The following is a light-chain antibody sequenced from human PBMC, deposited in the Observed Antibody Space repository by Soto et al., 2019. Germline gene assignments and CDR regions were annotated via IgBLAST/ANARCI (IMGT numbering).Light chain of an antibody. V-gene: IGKV1D-12*01. J-gene: IGKJ4*01. CDR3: QQGYSFPLT. CDR2: LIS. CDR1: QGISNY. Sequence: DIQMTQSPSFVSASVGDRVTITCRASQGISNYLAWYQQTPGKPPKLLISLISDLQSGVPSRFNGSGSGTEFTLTINSLQPEDFATYYCQQGYSFPLTFGGGTKVEIK.